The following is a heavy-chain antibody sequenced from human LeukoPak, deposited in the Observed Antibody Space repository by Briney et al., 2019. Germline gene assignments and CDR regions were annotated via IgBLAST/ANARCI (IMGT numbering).Heavy chain of an antibody. CDR1: GYSFTSYW. V-gene: IGHV5-51*01. D-gene: IGHD5-12*01. Sequence: GESLKISCKGSGYSFTSYWIGWVRQMPGKGLEWMGIIYPGDSNTRYSPSFQGQITISADKSISTAYLRWSSLKASDTAMYYCARRQAVATLGEFDYWGQGTLVTVSS. CDR3: ARRQAVATLGEFDY. CDR2: IYPGDSNT. J-gene: IGHJ4*02.